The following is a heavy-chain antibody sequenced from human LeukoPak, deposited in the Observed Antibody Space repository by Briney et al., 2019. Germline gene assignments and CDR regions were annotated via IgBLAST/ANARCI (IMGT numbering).Heavy chain of an antibody. CDR2: ISAYNGNT. D-gene: IGHD6-13*01. CDR1: VYTLTSSG. V-gene: IGHV1-18*01. CDR3: ARVRAWSQQLVPDY. J-gene: IGHJ4*02. Sequence: ALGRLSCKAAVYTLTSSGISRVREAPGPGREGLGWISAYNGNTNYAQKLQGRVTMTTDTSTSTAYMELRSLRSDDTAVYYCARVRAWSQQLVPDYWGQGTLVTVSS.